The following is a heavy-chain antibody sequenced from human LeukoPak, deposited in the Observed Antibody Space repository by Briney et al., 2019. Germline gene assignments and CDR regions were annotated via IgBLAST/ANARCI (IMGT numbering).Heavy chain of an antibody. J-gene: IGHJ4*02. CDR3: ARVNINNWHSCDY. CDR2: IYHSGST. Sequence: SGTLSLTCAVSGGSISSSNWWSWVRQPPGKGLEWIGEIYHSGSTNYNPSLKSRVIISVDKSRNHFSLNLSSVTAADTAVYYCARVNINNWHSCDYWGQGTLVTVSS. CDR1: GGSISSSNW. V-gene: IGHV4-4*02. D-gene: IGHD1-1*01.